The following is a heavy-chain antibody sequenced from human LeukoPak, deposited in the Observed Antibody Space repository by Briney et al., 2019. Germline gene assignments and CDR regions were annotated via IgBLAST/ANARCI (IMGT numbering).Heavy chain of an antibody. Sequence: PSETLSLTCTVSGGSISSYYWSWIRQPAGKGLESIGHISTSGSTNYNPSLKSRVTISEDTSKNQFTLKMSSVTAADTAVYYCARNIYYYGSGSYISWGQGTLVTVSS. CDR3: ARNIYYYGSGSYIS. D-gene: IGHD3-10*01. CDR2: ISTSGST. V-gene: IGHV4-4*07. J-gene: IGHJ5*02. CDR1: GGSISSYY.